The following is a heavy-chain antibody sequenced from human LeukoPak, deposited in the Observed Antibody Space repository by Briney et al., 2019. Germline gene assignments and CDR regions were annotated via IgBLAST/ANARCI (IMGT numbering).Heavy chain of an antibody. Sequence: GGSLSRSCAASGFTFSSYSINWVRQAPGKGLEWVSYISSSSSTIYYADSVKGRFTISRDNAKNSLYLQMNSLRAEDTAVYYCARVYDFWSVANAFDVWSERRLASVSS. CDR2: ISSSSSTI. D-gene: IGHD3-3*01. V-gene: IGHV3-48*01. J-gene: IGHJ3*01. CDR1: GFTFSSYS. CDR3: ARVYDFWSVANAFDV.